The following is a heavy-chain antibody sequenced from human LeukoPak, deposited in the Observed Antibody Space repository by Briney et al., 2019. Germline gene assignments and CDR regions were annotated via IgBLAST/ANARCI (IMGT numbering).Heavy chain of an antibody. Sequence: GGSLRLSCAASGFTFSNYAMSWVRQAPGKGLEWVSVIYSGGSTYYADSVKGRFTISRDNSKNTLYLQMNSLRAEDTAVYYCAKPALFGSGPNFDYWGQGTLVTVSS. CDR3: AKPALFGSGPNFDY. V-gene: IGHV3-23*03. D-gene: IGHD3-10*02. CDR1: GFTFSNYA. J-gene: IGHJ4*02. CDR2: IYSGGST.